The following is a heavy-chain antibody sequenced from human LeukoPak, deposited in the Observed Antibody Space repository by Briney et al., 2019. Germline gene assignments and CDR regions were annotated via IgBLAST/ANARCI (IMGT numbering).Heavy chain of an antibody. V-gene: IGHV3-11*04. CDR1: RFTFSDYY. D-gene: IGHD6-13*01. CDR3: AREYSSTWSDPHFDY. CDR2: ISSSGSTV. J-gene: IGHJ4*02. Sequence: GGSLRLSCAASRFTFSDYYLSWIRQAPGKGLEWVSYISSSGSTVYYADSVKGRFTISRDNGKNSLYLHMNSLRAEDTAVYYCAREYSSTWSDPHFDYWGQGSLVTVSS.